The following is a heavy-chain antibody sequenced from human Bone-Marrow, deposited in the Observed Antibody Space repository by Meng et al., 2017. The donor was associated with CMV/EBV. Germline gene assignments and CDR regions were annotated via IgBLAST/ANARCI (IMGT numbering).Heavy chain of an antibody. CDR2: INPNSGGA. J-gene: IGHJ6*02. V-gene: IGHV1-2*06. CDR1: GYTFTVYY. CDR3: ARERITIFGGYGMDV. Sequence: ASVKVSCKASGYTFTVYYMHWVRQAPGQGLEWMGRINPNSGGADFAQKFQGRVTMTRDTSISTAYMEVSRLRSDDTAVYFCARERITIFGGYGMDVWGQGTTVTVSS. D-gene: IGHD3-3*01.